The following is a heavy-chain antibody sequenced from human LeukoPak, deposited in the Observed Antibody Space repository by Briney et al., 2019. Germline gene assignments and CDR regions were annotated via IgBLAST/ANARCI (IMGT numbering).Heavy chain of an antibody. J-gene: IGHJ3*02. CDR3: ARQSSAFDI. V-gene: IGHV4-59*08. Sequence: SETLSLTCIVSGGSISTYYWSWLRQPPGKELELIGYISYSGNTNYNPSLKSRVTISVDTSKNQFSLRLSSVTAADTAVYYCARQSSAFDIWGQGTMVTVSS. CDR2: ISYSGNT. CDR1: GGSISTYY.